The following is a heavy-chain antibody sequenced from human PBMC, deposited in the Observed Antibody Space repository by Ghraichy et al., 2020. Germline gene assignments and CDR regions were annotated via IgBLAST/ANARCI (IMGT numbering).Heavy chain of an antibody. CDR1: GGTFSSYA. CDR3: ARQNAGTDYYYYYGMDI. CDR2: IIPILGIA. D-gene: IGHD6-13*01. J-gene: IGHJ6*02. V-gene: IGHV1-69*04. Sequence: SVKVSCKASGGTFSSYAISWVRQAPGQGLEWMGRIIPILGIANYAQKFQGRVTITADKSTSTAYMELSSLRSEDTAVYYCARQNAGTDYYYYYGMDIWGQGTTVTVSS.